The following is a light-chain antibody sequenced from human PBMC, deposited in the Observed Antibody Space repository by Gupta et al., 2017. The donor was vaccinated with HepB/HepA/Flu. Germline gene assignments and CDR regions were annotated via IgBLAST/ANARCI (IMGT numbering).Light chain of an antibody. Sequence: QPVVTQEPSLTVSPVGTVTLTCASSTGAVTSGYYPNWFQQRPGQATRPLIYSKSNKHSWTPARFSGSLVGGKAALTLSGVQSEDEAEYYCLLYDGGAKLWVFGGGTKLTVL. CDR1: TGAVTSGYY. CDR2: SKS. V-gene: IGLV7-43*01. J-gene: IGLJ3*02. CDR3: LLYDGGAKLWV.